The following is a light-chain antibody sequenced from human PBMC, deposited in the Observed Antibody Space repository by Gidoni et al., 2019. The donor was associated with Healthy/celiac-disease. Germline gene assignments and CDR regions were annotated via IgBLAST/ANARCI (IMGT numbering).Light chain of an antibody. V-gene: IGKV1D-13*01. CDR1: QGISSA. J-gene: IGKJ2*01. Sequence: AIQLTKSPSSLSASVGDRVTITCRASQGISSALAWYQQKPGKAPKLLIYDASSLESGVPSRFSGSRSGTDFTLTISSLQPEDFATYYCQQFNNYPRTFGQGTKLEIK. CDR3: QQFNNYPRT. CDR2: DAS.